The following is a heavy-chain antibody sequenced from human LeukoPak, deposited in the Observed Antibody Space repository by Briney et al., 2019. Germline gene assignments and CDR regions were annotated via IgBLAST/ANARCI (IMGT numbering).Heavy chain of an antibody. CDR2: TRYDGSDK. D-gene: IGHD4-17*01. Sequence: PGGSLRLSCAASGFIFSSYGMHWVRQAPGKGPEWVAFTRYDGSDKYYADSVKGRFTISRDNSKNTLYLQMNSLRAEETAVYYCAKDLTTVTSQGDYWGQGTLVTVSS. CDR3: AKDLTTVTSQGDY. J-gene: IGHJ4*02. V-gene: IGHV3-30*02. CDR1: GFIFSSYG.